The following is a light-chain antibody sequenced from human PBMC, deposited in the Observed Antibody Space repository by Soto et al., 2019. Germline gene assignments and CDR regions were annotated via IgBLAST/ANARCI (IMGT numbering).Light chain of an antibody. CDR2: AAS. CDR3: LQDYTYPWT. J-gene: IGKJ3*01. CDR1: QGSRND. V-gene: IGKV1-6*01. Sequence: AIQMTQSPSSLSASVGDRVTITCRASQGSRNDLGWYQQKPGKAPKLLIYAASSLQSGVPSRFSGSASGTDFTLTISSLQPEDFATYYCLQDYTYPWTFGPGTKVDIK.